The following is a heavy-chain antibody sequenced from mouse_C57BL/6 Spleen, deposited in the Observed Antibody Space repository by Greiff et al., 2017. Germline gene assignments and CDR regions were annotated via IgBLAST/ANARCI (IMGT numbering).Heavy chain of an antibody. J-gene: IGHJ2*01. D-gene: IGHD1-1*02. Sequence: QVHVKQPGAELVKPGASVKMSCKASGYPFTSYWITWVKQRPGQGLEWIGDIYPGSGSTNYNEKFKSKATMTVDTSSSTAYMQLSSRTSGDSAVYYGARGDRRWFDYWNQGTTLTVSA. CDR2: IYPGSGST. CDR1: GYPFTSYW. V-gene: IGHV1-55*01. CDR3: ARGDRRWFDY.